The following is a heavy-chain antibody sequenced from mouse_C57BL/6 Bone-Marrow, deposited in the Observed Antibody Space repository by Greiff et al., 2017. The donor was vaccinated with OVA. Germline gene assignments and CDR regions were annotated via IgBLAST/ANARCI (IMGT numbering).Heavy chain of an antibody. CDR3: ARGGGYYGSPLLYWYFDV. CDR1: GYSITSGYY. Sequence: DVQLQESGPGLVKPSQSLSLTCSVTGYSITSGYYWNWIRQFPGNKLEWMGYISYDGSNNYNPSLKNRISITRDTSKNQFFLKLNSVTTEDTATYYCARGGGYYGSPLLYWYFDVWGTGTTVTVSS. D-gene: IGHD1-1*01. V-gene: IGHV3-6*01. J-gene: IGHJ1*03. CDR2: ISYDGSN.